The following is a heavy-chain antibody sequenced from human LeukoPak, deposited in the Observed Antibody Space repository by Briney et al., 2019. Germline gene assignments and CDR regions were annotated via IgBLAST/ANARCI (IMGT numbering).Heavy chain of an antibody. V-gene: IGHV3-66*01. J-gene: IGHJ4*02. CDR2: IYSGGST. CDR3: ATGDYGDYHLTQTLD. CDR1: GVTVSSNY. D-gene: IGHD4-17*01. Sequence: PGGSLRLSCAVSGVTVSSNYMSWVSQAPGKGLEWDSGIYSGGSTYYPDSVKGRVTISRDNSKNTFYLRMNSLRAEDTAVYYCATGDYGDYHLTQTLDWGQGTLVTVSS.